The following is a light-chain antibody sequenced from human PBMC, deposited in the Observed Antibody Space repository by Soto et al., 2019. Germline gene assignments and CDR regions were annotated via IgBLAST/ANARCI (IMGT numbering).Light chain of an antibody. Sequence: IHMSQSPSSLSASVGDRVTITCRASQSISSYLNWYQQKPGKAPKLLIYDASSLESGVPSRFSGSGSGTEFTLTISSLQPDDFATYYCHQYNSYSPGTFGQGTKVDIK. CDR2: DAS. CDR3: HQYNSYSPGT. V-gene: IGKV1-5*01. CDR1: QSISSY. J-gene: IGKJ1*01.